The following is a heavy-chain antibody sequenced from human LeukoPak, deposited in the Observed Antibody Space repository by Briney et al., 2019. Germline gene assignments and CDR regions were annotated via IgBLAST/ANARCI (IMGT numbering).Heavy chain of an antibody. V-gene: IGHV3-30*18. CDR1: GFTFSSYG. CDR2: ISYDGSNK. J-gene: IGHJ4*02. Sequence: GGSLRLSCAASGFTFSSYGMHWVRQAPGKGLEWVAVISYDGSNKYYADSVKGRFTISRDNSKNTLYLQMNSLRAEDMAVYYCAKARGDGYNYFEYYFDYWGQGTLVTVSS. CDR3: AKARGDGYNYFEYYFDY. D-gene: IGHD5-24*01.